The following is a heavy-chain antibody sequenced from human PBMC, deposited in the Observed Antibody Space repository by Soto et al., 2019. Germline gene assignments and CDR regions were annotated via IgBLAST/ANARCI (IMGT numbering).Heavy chain of an antibody. D-gene: IGHD6-6*01. Sequence: GGSLRLSCAASGFTFSSYAMSWVRQAPGKGLEWVSAISGSGGSTYYADSVKGRLTISRDNSKNTLYLKMNSLRAEDTAAYYCAKDKRMKTIAARGFDYWGQGTLATVSS. CDR3: AKDKRMKTIAARGFDY. J-gene: IGHJ4*02. CDR2: ISGSGGST. V-gene: IGHV3-23*01. CDR1: GFTFSSYA.